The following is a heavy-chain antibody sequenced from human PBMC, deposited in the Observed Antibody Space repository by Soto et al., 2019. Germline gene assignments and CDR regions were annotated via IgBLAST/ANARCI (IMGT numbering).Heavy chain of an antibody. J-gene: IGHJ4*02. V-gene: IGHV4-4*02. D-gene: IGHD5-12*01. CDR3: AVPGRGDFDY. Sequence: SETLSLTCAVSGASIGTNNWWSWVRQPPGKGLEWIGEVYHSGTTNCNPSLKSRVTISIDKSKNQLSLTLTSMTAADTALYYCAVPGRGDFDYWSQGTLVTVSS. CDR2: VYHSGTT. CDR1: GASIGTNNW.